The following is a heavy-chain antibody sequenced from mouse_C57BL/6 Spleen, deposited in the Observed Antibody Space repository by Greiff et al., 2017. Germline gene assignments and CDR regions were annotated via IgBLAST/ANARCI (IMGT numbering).Heavy chain of an antibody. V-gene: IGHV5-17*01. CDR2: ISSGSSTT. J-gene: IGHJ1*03. D-gene: IGHD2-4*01. CDR1: GFTFSDYG. CDR3: ARADSHWYFDV. Sequence: EVQLVESGGGLVKPGASLKLSCAASGFTFSDYGMHWVRQAPEKGLEWVAYISSGSSTTYYADTVKGRFTISRDNAKNTLFLQMTSLRSEDTAMYYCARADSHWYFDVWGTGTTVTVSS.